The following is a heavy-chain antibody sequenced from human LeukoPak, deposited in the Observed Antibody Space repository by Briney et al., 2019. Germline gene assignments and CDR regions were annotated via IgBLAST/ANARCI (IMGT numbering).Heavy chain of an antibody. J-gene: IGHJ4*02. D-gene: IGHD1-26*01. V-gene: IGHV3-21*01. CDR1: GFTFSSYS. CDR3: ARDIVGATDLYYFDY. CDR2: ISSSSSYI. Sequence: GGSLRLSCAASGFTFSSYSMNWVRQAPGKGLEWVSSISSSSSYIYYADSVKGRFTISRDNAKNSLYLQMNSLRAEDTAVYYCARDIVGATDLYYFDYWGQGTLVTVSS.